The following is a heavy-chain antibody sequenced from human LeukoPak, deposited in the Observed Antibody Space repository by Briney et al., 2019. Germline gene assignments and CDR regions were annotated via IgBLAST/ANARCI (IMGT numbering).Heavy chain of an antibody. V-gene: IGHV1-2*02. CDR1: GYXFIDYY. D-gene: IGHD3-9*01. J-gene: IGHJ3*02. CDR2: INPNSGGT. CDR3: AGNYKILTGYYDDDGFDI. Sequence: GASVKVSCKASGYXFIDYYINWVRQAPGQGLEWMGWINPNSGGTKYAQKFQGRVTLTRDTSINTAYMELSRLISDDTAVYYCAGNYKILTGYYDDDGFDIWGQGTKVTVSS.